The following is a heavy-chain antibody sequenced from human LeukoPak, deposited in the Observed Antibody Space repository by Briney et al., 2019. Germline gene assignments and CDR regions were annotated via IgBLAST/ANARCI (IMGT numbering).Heavy chain of an antibody. CDR3: YPKTAYFGSDGYITAAL. CDR2: VRSKSYGGTT. D-gene: IGHD5-18*01. V-gene: IGHV3-49*04. Sequence: PGGSLRLSCTASGFPFAAYTMTWVRQAPGKGLEWVGLVRSKSYGGTTEYAASVKGRFTIARNDSKSIAYLQMNSLKAEDTGVYYCYPKTAYFGSDGYITAALWGPGTLVTVSS. CDR1: GFPFAAYT. J-gene: IGHJ4*02.